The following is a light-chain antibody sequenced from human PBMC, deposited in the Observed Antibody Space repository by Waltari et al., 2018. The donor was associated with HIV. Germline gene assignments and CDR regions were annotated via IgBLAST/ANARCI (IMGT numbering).Light chain of an antibody. CDR1: QSVSGN. CDR2: GAS. V-gene: IGKV3-15*01. Sequence: IVMTQSPATLSVSPGERATLYCRASQSVSGNLAWYQQKPGQAPRLLIYGASTRATGIPARFSGSGSGTEFTLTISSLQSEDFAIYYCQQYNNWPPWTFGQGTKVEIK. CDR3: QQYNNWPPWT. J-gene: IGKJ1*01.